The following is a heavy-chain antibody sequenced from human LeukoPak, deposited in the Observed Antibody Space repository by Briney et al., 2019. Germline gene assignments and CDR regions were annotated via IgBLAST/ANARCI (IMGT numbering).Heavy chain of an antibody. V-gene: IGHV3-30*04. Sequence: PGGSLRLSCATSGFTFKNYAMHWVRQAPGKGLEWVAVISYDGSNKYYADSVKGRFTISRDNSKNTLYLQMNSLRAEDTAVYYCTPSYGDYVLNDYWGQGTLVTVSS. CDR1: GFTFKNYA. CDR2: ISYDGSNK. CDR3: TPSYGDYVLNDY. J-gene: IGHJ4*02. D-gene: IGHD4-17*01.